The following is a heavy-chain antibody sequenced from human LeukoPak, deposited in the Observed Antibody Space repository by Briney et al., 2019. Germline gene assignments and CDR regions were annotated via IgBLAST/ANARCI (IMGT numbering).Heavy chain of an antibody. CDR2: IYTSGST. V-gene: IGHV4-61*02. CDR3: ARGVEWELVYYFDY. Sequence: SQTLSLTCTVPGGSISSGSYYWSWIRQPARKGLEWIGRIYTSGSTNYNPSLKSRVTISVDTSKNQFSLKLSSVTAADTAVYYCARGVEWELVYYFDYWGQGTLVTVSS. J-gene: IGHJ4*02. CDR1: GGSISSGSYY. D-gene: IGHD1-26*01.